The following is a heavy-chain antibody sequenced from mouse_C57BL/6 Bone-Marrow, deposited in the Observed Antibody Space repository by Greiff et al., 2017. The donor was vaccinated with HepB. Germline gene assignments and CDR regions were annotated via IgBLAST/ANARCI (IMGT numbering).Heavy chain of an antibody. CDR1: GYTFTGYW. Sequence: VQLQQSGAELMKPGASVKLSCKATGYTFTGYWIEWVKQRPGHGLEWIGEILPGSGSTNYNEKFKGKATFTADTSSNTAYMQLSSLTSEDSAVYFCAPITTVVATEAMDYWGQGTSVTVSS. D-gene: IGHD1-1*01. CDR2: ILPGSGST. CDR3: APITTVVATEAMDY. V-gene: IGHV1-9*01. J-gene: IGHJ4*01.